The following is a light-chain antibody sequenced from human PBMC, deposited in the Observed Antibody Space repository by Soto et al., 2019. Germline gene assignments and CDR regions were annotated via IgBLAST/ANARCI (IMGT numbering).Light chain of an antibody. V-gene: IGKV3-11*01. CDR1: QSVSSY. J-gene: IGKJ5*01. CDR2: EAS. CDR3: QQRSNWPT. Sequence: IVLTQSPVTLSWSPGERATLSCRASQSVSSYLAWYHQKPGQAPRLLIYEASNRATGIPARFSGSGSGTDFTLTISSLEPEDFAVYYCQQRSNWPTFGQGTRLEIK.